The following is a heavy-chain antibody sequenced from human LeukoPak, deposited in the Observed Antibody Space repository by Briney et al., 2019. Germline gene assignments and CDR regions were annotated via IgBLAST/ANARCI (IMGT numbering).Heavy chain of an antibody. D-gene: IGHD5-18*01. CDR2: MNPNSGNT. Sequence: ASVTVSFTASGYTFTIYDINGVRQATGRGLEWVGWMNPNSGNTGYAQKFQGRVTITRNTAISTAYMELSSLRSEDTAVYYCARAIKDTATDDAFDIWGQGTMVTVSS. V-gene: IGHV1-8*03. CDR1: GYTFTIYD. CDR3: ARAIKDTATDDAFDI. J-gene: IGHJ3*02.